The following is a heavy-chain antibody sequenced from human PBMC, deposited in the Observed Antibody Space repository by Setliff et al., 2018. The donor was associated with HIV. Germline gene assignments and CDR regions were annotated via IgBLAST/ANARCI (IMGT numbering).Heavy chain of an antibody. CDR1: GGSISSGSYY. CDR3: ARGDYGDYADWFDP. J-gene: IGHJ5*02. CDR2: IYTSGST. V-gene: IGHV4-61*02. D-gene: IGHD4-17*01. Sequence: SETLSLTCTVSGGSISSGSYYWSWIRQPAGKGLEWIGRIYTSGSTNYNPSLKSRVTISVDTSKNQFSLKLSSVTAADTAVYYCARGDYGDYADWFDPWGQGTLVTSPQ.